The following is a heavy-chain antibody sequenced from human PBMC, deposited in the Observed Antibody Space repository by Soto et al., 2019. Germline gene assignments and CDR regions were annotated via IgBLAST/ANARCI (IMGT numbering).Heavy chain of an antibody. CDR2: IYYSGSS. D-gene: IGHD1-26*01. CDR3: ARVEGSSYYFRHDC. CDR1: GGSISSGSYH. Sequence: SETLSLTCTVSGGSISSGSYHWSWIRQHPGKGLEWIGNIYYSGSSYHNPSLKSRATISIDTSKDQFSLRLGSVTAADTAVYYCARVEGSSYYFRHDCWGRGTLVTVSS. J-gene: IGHJ4*02. V-gene: IGHV4-31*03.